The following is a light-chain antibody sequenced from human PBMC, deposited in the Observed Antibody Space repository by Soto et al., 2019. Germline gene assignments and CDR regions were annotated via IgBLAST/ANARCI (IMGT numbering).Light chain of an antibody. CDR3: SSYTSSSTLV. Sequence: QSVLTQPASVSGSPGQSITISCTGTSSDIGGYNYVSWYQQYPGKAPKLMIYDVSSRPSGVSNRFSGSKSGNTASLTISGLQAEDEADYYCSSYTSSSTLVFGAGTKVTVL. CDR1: SSDIGGYNY. V-gene: IGLV2-14*01. CDR2: DVS. J-gene: IGLJ2*01.